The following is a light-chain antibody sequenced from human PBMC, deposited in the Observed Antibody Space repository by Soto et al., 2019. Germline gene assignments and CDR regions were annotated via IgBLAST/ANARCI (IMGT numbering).Light chain of an antibody. CDR1: SSDVGAYNL. CDR2: DVT. Sequence: QSALIQPASVSGSPGQSITISCTGTSSDVGAYNLVSWYQQHPGTAPKLMIYDVTSRPSGVSNRFSGSKSGNTASLTISGLQADDEADYYCSSYTSSSTPHYVFGTGTKLTVL. J-gene: IGLJ1*01. V-gene: IGLV2-14*01. CDR3: SSYTSSSTPHYV.